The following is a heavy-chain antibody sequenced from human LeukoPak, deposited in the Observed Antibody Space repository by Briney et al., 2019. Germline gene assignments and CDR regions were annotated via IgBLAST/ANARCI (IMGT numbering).Heavy chain of an antibody. J-gene: IGHJ5*02. Sequence: ASVKVSCKASGYTFTGYYMHWVRQAPGQGLECMGQINPNSGGTNYAQKFQGRVTMTRDTSISTAYMELSRLRSDDTAVYYCARALYSSGWYTYWLDPWGQGTLVTVSS. V-gene: IGHV1-2*06. CDR2: INPNSGGT. D-gene: IGHD6-19*01. CDR1: GYTFTGYY. CDR3: ARALYSSGWYTYWLDP.